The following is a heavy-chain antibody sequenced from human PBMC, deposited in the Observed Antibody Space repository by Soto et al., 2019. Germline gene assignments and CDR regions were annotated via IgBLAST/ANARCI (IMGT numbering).Heavy chain of an antibody. J-gene: IGHJ3*02. CDR3: ARGPCSSTSCTDAFDI. Sequence: QLQLQESGPGLVKPSETLSLTCTVSGGSISSSSYYWGWIRQPPGKGLEWIGSIYYSGSTYYNPSLKGRVTISVDTSKNQFSLKLSSVTAADTAVYYCARGPCSSTSCTDAFDIWGQGTMVTVSS. D-gene: IGHD2-2*01. V-gene: IGHV4-39*01. CDR1: GGSISSSSYY. CDR2: IYYSGST.